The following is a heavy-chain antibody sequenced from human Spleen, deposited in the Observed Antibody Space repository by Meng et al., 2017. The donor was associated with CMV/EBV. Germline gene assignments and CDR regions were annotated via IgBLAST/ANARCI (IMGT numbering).Heavy chain of an antibody. CDR3: ARDLDGMDV. CDR2: ISSSSSYI. CDR1: GFTFSSYS. J-gene: IGHJ6*02. V-gene: IGHV3-21*01. Sequence: LSLTCAASGFTFSSYSMNWVRQAPGKGLEWVSSISSSSSYIYCADSVKGRFTISRDNAKNSLYLQMNSLRAEDTAVYYCARDLDGMDVWGQGTTVTVS.